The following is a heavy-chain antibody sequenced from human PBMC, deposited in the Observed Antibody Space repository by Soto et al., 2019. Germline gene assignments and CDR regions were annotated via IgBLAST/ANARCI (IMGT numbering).Heavy chain of an antibody. Sequence: QVQLVQSGAEVKKPGASVKVSCKASGYTFTSYGISWVRQAPGQGLEWMGWISAYNGNTNYAQKLQGRVTMTTDTSTSTAYMELRSLRSDDTAVYYCARDQGYCSSTSCYSYDGFDYWGQGTLVSVSS. CDR1: GYTFTSYG. J-gene: IGHJ4*02. CDR2: ISAYNGNT. V-gene: IGHV1-18*01. CDR3: ARDQGYCSSTSCYSYDGFDY. D-gene: IGHD2-2*02.